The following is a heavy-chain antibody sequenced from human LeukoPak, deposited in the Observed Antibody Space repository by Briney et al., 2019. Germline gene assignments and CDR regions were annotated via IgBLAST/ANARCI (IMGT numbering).Heavy chain of an antibody. Sequence: PSETLSLTCAVYGGSFSGYYWSWIRQPPGKGLEWIGEINHSGSTNYNPSLKSRVTMSVDTSKNQFSLRLSSVTAADTAVYYCASSGLGTVADAYYFDYWGQGTLVTVSS. V-gene: IGHV4-34*01. CDR2: INHSGST. CDR3: ASSGLGTVADAYYFDY. J-gene: IGHJ4*02. CDR1: GGSFSGYY. D-gene: IGHD6-19*01.